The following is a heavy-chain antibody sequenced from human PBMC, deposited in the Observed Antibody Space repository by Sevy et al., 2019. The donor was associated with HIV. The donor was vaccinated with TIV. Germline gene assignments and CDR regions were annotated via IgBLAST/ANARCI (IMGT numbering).Heavy chain of an antibody. Sequence: GGSLRLSCAASGFTFSKYWMSWVRQAPGKGLEWGANINQDGSEKYYVDSVKGRFTISRDNGKNSLYLQMNSLRAEDTAVYYCARETGSSHFDYWGQGTLVTVSS. CDR1: GFTFSKYW. D-gene: IGHD3-10*01. CDR2: INQDGSEK. V-gene: IGHV3-7*01. J-gene: IGHJ4*02. CDR3: ARETGSSHFDY.